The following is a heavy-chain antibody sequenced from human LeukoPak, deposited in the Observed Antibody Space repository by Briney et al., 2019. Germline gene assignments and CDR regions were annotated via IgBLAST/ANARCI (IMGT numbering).Heavy chain of an antibody. CDR2: ISGSGGST. J-gene: IGHJ4*02. Sequence: SGGSLRLSCAASGFTFSSYAMSWVRQAPGKGLEWVSAISGSGGSTYYADSVKGRFTISRDNSKNTLYLQMNSLRAEDTAVYYCAKHSSYDILTAYYFDYWGQGTLVTVS. D-gene: IGHD3-9*01. CDR1: GFTFSSYA. V-gene: IGHV3-23*01. CDR3: AKHSSYDILTAYYFDY.